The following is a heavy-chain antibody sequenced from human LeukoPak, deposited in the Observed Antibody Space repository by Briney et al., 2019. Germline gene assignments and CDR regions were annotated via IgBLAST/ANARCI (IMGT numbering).Heavy chain of an antibody. Sequence: GESLKISCTGSGSSFTTYWIAWVRQVPGKGLEWMGIIYLGDSDTTYSPSFQGQVTISADKSINTAYLQWSSLKASDTAMYYCARLGAVYGSGDCLGQGTLVTVSS. CDR1: GSSFTTYW. CDR3: ARLGAVYGSGDC. J-gene: IGHJ4*02. CDR2: IYLGDSDT. D-gene: IGHD3-10*01. V-gene: IGHV5-51*01.